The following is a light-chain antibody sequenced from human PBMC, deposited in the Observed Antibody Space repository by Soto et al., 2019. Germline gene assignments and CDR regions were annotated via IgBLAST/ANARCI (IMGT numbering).Light chain of an antibody. CDR2: DAS. Sequence: EIVLTQSPAALSLSPGERATLSCRASQNVKSFLAWYQQKPGLAPRLLIYDASNRATGIPARFSGSGSGTDFTLTISSLEPEDFAVYYCQQRSAWPQTFGQGTKLEIK. CDR3: QQRSAWPQT. V-gene: IGKV3-11*01. J-gene: IGKJ2*01. CDR1: QNVKSF.